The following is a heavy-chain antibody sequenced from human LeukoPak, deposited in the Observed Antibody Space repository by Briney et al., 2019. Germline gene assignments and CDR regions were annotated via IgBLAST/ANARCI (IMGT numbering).Heavy chain of an antibody. V-gene: IGHV1-2*06. CDR1: GYTFTGYY. CDR2: INPNSGGT. D-gene: IGHD2-21*02. J-gene: IGHJ4*02. CDR3: ARRPAYCGGDCPLNY. Sequence: GASVKVSCKASGYTFTGYYMHWVRQAPGQGLEWMGRINPNSGGTNYAQKFQGRVTMTRDTSTSTAYMELSRLRSDDTAVYYCARRPAYCGGDCPLNYWGQGTLVTVSS.